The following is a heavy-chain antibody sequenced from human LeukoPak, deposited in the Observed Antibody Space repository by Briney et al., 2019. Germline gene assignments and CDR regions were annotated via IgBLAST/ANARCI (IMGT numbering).Heavy chain of an antibody. D-gene: IGHD1-26*01. CDR3: TRDLSSGVYSAFDI. CDR1: EFILSNHH. CDR2: TRNKARSYTT. J-gene: IGHJ3*02. V-gene: IGHV3-72*01. Sequence: GGSLRLSCPASEFILSNHHMDGAGQAPGKGLEWLGLTRNKARSYTTEYAASVRGRFTISRDDSKTSVYLQMNSLKAEDTAVYYCTRDLSSGVYSAFDIWGQGTMVTVSS.